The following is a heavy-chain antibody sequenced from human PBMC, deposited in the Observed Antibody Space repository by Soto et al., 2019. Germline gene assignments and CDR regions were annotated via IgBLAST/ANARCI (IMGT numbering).Heavy chain of an antibody. V-gene: IGHV4-59*11. D-gene: IGHD1-1*01. CDR2: IYYSGST. Sequence: SETLSLTCTVSGVSISGHYWSWIRQPPGKGLEWIGYIYYSGSTNYNPSLKSRITISVDTSKNQLSLRLSSVTAADTAVYYCARDSTGTTSAHYYYYMDVWGKGTTVTVSS. J-gene: IGHJ6*03. CDR1: GVSISGHY. CDR3: ARDSTGTTSAHYYYYMDV.